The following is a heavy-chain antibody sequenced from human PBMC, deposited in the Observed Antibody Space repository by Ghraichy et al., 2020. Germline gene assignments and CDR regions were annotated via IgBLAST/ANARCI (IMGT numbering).Heavy chain of an antibody. Sequence: GESLNISCAASGFTFTSYAMNWVRQAPGKGLEWVSGISGSGDSTNYADSVKGRFTISRDNSKNTVYLQLNSLRAEDTALYYCAKDLVRGYYDYWGQGTRVTVSS. D-gene: IGHD3-22*01. V-gene: IGHV3-23*01. CDR3: AKDLVRGYYDY. CDR2: ISGSGDST. CDR1: GFTFTSYA. J-gene: IGHJ4*02.